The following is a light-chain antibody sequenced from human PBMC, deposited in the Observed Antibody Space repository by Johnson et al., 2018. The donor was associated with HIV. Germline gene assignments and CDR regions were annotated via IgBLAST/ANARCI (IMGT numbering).Light chain of an antibody. V-gene: IGLV1-51*01. CDR2: DNN. CDR3: GTWDSSLSAA. J-gene: IGLJ1*01. CDR1: SSNIGNNY. Sequence: QSVLTQPPSVSAAPGQKVTISCSGSSSNIGNNYVSWYQQLPGTAPKLLIYDNNKRPSGIPDRFSGSKSGTSATLGITGLQTRDEADYYCGTWDSSLSAAFGTGTKVTVL.